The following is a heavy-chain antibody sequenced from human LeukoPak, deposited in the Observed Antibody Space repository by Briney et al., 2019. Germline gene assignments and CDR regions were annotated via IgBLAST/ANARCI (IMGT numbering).Heavy chain of an antibody. CDR3: ARVKNTDAFDF. Sequence: PSETLSLTCTVSGGSISSYYWSWIRQPPGQGLEWIGSMYHTGRTYYNQSLKSRVTISVDTSKNQFSLKLSSVTAADTAVYYCARVKNTDAFDFWGQGTMVTVSS. J-gene: IGHJ3*01. V-gene: IGHV4-38-2*02. CDR1: GGSISSYY. CDR2: MYHTGRT. D-gene: IGHD2/OR15-2a*01.